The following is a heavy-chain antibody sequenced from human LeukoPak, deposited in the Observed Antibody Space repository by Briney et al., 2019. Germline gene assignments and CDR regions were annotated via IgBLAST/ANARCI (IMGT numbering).Heavy chain of an antibody. CDR1: GGSISSYY. J-gene: IGHJ4*02. D-gene: IGHD5-18*01. V-gene: IGHV4-59*01. Sequence: SETLSLTCTVSGGSISSYYWSWIRRPPGKGLEWIGYIYYSGSTNYNPSLKSRVTISVDTSKNQFSLKLSSVTAADTAVYYCARGSYGYPYYFDYWGQGTLVTVSS. CDR2: IYYSGST. CDR3: ARGSYGYPYYFDY.